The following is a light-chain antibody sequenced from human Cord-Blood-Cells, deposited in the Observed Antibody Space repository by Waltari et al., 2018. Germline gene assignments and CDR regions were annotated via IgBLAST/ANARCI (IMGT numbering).Light chain of an antibody. J-gene: IGLJ3*02. Sequence: QSALTPPPSASGSPGQSVTIPCTGTSSDVGGYHYVSWYQQHPGKAPKLMIYEVSKRPSGFPDRFSGSMSGNTASLTVSGLQAEDEADYYCSSYAGSNNLVFGGGTKLTVL. CDR3: SSYAGSNNLV. CDR2: EVS. V-gene: IGLV2-8*01. CDR1: SSDVGGYHY.